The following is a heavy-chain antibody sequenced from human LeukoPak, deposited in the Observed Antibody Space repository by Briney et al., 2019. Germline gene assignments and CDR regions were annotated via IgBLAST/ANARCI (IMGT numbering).Heavy chain of an antibody. CDR3: AKGGLDYGDYPTDFDY. D-gene: IGHD4-17*01. CDR2: ISGSGGST. V-gene: IGHV3-23*01. Sequence: GGSLRLSCAASGFTFSSYGMSWVRQAPGKGLEWVSAISGSGGSTYYADSVKGRFTISRDNSKNTLYLQMNSLRAEDTAVYYCAKGGLDYGDYPTDFDYWGQGTLVTVSS. J-gene: IGHJ4*02. CDR1: GFTFSSYG.